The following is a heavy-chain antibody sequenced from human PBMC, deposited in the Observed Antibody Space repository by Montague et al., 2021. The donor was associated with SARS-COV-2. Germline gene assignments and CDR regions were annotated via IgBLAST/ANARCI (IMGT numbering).Heavy chain of an antibody. CDR3: ARKTSRGLTIFGVVTASYCFDY. Sequence: SETLSLTCTVSGGSISSYYWSWIRQPPGKGLEWIGYIYYSGSTNYNPSLKSRVTISVDTSKKQFSLKLSSVTAADTAVFYCARKTSRGLTIFGVVTASYCFDYWGQGTLVTVSS. V-gene: IGHV4-59*08. CDR1: GGSISSYY. J-gene: IGHJ4*02. CDR2: IYYSGST. D-gene: IGHD3-3*01.